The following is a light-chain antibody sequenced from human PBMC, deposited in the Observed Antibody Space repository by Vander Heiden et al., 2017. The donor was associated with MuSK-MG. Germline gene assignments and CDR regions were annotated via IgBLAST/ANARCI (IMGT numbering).Light chain of an antibody. CDR3: AAWDDSLNALV. CDR2: RND. J-gene: IGLJ1*01. Sequence: QSVLTQPPSASGAPGPRVVISCSGSTSNIGATIVNWYQHFPGTAPQFLIYRNDQRASGVPDRFSASRSGTSASLAISGLQSEDEADYYCAAWDDSLNALVFGSGTKVTVL. CDR1: TSNIGATI. V-gene: IGLV1-44*01.